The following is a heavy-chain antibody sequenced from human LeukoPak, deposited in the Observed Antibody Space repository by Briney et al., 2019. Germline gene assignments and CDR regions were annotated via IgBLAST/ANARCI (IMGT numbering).Heavy chain of an antibody. CDR1: GGSISSYY. CDR3: AAHYYDSSGQGWFDP. CDR2: IYYSGST. J-gene: IGHJ5*02. D-gene: IGHD3-22*01. Sequence: SETLSLTCAVSGGSISSYYWSWIRQPPGKGLEWIGYIYYSGSTNYNPSLKSRVTISVDTSKNQFSLKLSSVTAADTAVYYCAAHYYDSSGQGWFDPWGQGTLVTVSS. V-gene: IGHV4-59*01.